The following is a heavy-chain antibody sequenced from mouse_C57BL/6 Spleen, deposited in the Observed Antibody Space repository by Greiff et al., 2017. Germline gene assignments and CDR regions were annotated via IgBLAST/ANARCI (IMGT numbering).Heavy chain of an antibody. CDR3: ARGITTVVARAMDY. CDR2: ISSGSSTI. Sequence: VQLKQSGGGLVKPGGSLKLSCAASGFTFSDYGMHWVRQAPEKGLEWVAYISSGSSTIYYADTVKGRFTISRDNAKNTLFLQMTSLRSEDTAMYYCARGITTVVARAMDYWGQGTSVTVSS. J-gene: IGHJ4*01. D-gene: IGHD1-1*01. CDR1: GFTFSDYG. V-gene: IGHV5-17*01.